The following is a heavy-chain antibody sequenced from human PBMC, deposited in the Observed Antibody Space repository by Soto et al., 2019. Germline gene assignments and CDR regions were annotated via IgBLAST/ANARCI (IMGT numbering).Heavy chain of an antibody. CDR3: QFRGSGSYYNPYFDY. Sequence: PGGSLRLSCAASGFTFSSYAMGWVRQAPGKGLEWVSAISGSGGSTYYADSVKGRFTISRDNSKNTLYLQMNSLRAEDTAVYYCQFRGSGSYYNPYFDYWGQGTLVTVSS. V-gene: IGHV3-23*01. J-gene: IGHJ4*02. D-gene: IGHD3-10*01. CDR1: GFTFSSYA. CDR2: ISGSGGST.